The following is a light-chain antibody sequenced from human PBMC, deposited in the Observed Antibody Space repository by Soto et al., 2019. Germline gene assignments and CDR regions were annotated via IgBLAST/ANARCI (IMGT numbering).Light chain of an antibody. V-gene: IGKV3-15*01. CDR2: GAS. CDR3: QQYNNWPRT. CDR1: QSVSSN. J-gene: IGKJ1*01. Sequence: EIVMTQSPATLSVSPGERATLSCRASQSVSSNLAWYQQKPGQAPRLLIYGASTRATGIPARLSGRGSGTEFNLTISSLQSEDFAVYYCQQYNNWPRTFGKGTKVDIK.